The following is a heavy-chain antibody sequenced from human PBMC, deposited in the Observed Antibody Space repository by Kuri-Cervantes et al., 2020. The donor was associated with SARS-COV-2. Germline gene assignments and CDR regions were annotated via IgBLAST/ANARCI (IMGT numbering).Heavy chain of an antibody. CDR2: INHSGST. CDR3: ARGRTKQWLPPDY. J-gene: IGHJ4*02. Sequence: SQTLSLTCAVYGGSLSGYYWSWIRQPPGKGLEWIGEINHSGSTNYNPSLKSRVTISVGTSKNQFSLKLSSVTAADTAVYYCARGRTKQWLPPDYWGQGTLVTVSS. V-gene: IGHV4-34*01. CDR1: GGSLSGYY. D-gene: IGHD6-19*01.